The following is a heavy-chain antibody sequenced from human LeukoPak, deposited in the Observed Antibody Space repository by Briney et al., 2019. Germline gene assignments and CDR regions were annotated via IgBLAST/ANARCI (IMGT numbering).Heavy chain of an antibody. CDR2: ISGSGGST. CDR1: GFTFSSYA. Sequence: GGSLRLSCAASGFTFSSYAMSWVRQAPGKGLEWVSAISGSGGSTYYADSVKGRFTISRDNSKNTLYLQMNSLRAEDTAVYYCAKEIGIVVVPAARQGDYWGQGTLVTVSS. J-gene: IGHJ4*02. D-gene: IGHD2-2*01. CDR3: AKEIGIVVVPAARQGDY. V-gene: IGHV3-23*01.